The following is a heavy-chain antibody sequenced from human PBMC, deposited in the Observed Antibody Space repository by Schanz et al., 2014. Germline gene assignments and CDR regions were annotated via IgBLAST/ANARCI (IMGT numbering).Heavy chain of an antibody. V-gene: IGHV3-33*08. J-gene: IGHJ4*02. CDR3: ARDAADFYDILTEEDY. CDR1: GFTFSSYA. Sequence: QVQLLQFGGGVVQPGRSLRLSCAASGFTFSSYAMHWVRQAPGKGLEWVAAMSYDGSIKYYGDSVKGRFTISRDNAKNTLYLQMNSRRAEDTAVYDCARDAADFYDILTEEDYWGQGTLVTVSS. CDR2: MSYDGSIK. D-gene: IGHD3-9*01.